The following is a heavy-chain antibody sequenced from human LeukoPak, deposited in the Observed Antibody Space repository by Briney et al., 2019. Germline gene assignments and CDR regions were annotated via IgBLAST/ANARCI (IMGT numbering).Heavy chain of an antibody. V-gene: IGHV1-69*05. CDR2: IIPIFGTA. J-gene: IGHJ5*02. D-gene: IGHD1-26*01. CDR1: GGTFSSYA. CDR3: ARASYSGSYLAPTRNWFDP. Sequence: ASVKVSCKASGGTFSSYAISWVRQATGQGLEWMGGIIPIFGTANYAQKFQGRVTITTDESTSTASMELSSLRSEDTAVYYCARASYSGSYLAPTRNWFDPWGQGTLVTVSS.